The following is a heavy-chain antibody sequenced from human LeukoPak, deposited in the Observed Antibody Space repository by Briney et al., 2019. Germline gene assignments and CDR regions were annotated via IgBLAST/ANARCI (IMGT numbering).Heavy chain of an antibody. Sequence: SETLSLTCAVSGGSISGYYWSWIRQPAGKGLEWIGRIYTSGYTNSNPSLESRVTISGDTSRNQFSLKLTSVSAADTAVYYCATESVEMATINYWGQGTLVTVSS. CDR1: GGSISGYY. CDR3: ATESVEMATINY. V-gene: IGHV4-4*07. D-gene: IGHD5-24*01. CDR2: IYTSGYT. J-gene: IGHJ4*02.